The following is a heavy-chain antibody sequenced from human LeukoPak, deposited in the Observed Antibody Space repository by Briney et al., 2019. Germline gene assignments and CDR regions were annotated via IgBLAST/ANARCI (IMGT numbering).Heavy chain of an antibody. CDR3: ARDRRVVVVAATLVY. CDR2: ISYDGSNK. J-gene: IGHJ4*02. Sequence: GGSLRLSCAASGFTFSSYAMHWVRQAPGKGLEWVAVISYDGSNKYYADSVKGRFTISRDNSKNTLYLQKNSLRAEDTAVYYCARDRRVVVVAATLVYWGQGTLVTVSS. V-gene: IGHV3-30*04. D-gene: IGHD2-15*01. CDR1: GFTFSSYA.